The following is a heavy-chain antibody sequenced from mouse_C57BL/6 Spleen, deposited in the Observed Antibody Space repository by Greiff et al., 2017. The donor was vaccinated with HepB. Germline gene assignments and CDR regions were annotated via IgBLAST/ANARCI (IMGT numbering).Heavy chain of an antibody. CDR2: IHPNSGST. V-gene: IGHV1-64*01. J-gene: IGHJ2*01. Sequence: QVQLQQPGAELVKPGASVKLSCKASGYTFTSYWMHWVKQRPGQGLEWIGMIHPNSGSTNYNEKFKSKATLTVDKSSSTAYMQLSSLTSEDSAVYYCARGVTTAGFYFDYWGQGTTLTVSS. CDR3: ARGVTTAGFYFDY. D-gene: IGHD1-2*01. CDR1: GYTFTSYW.